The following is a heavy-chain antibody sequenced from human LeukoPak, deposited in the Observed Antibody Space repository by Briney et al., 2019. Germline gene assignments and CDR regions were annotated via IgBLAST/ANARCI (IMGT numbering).Heavy chain of an antibody. J-gene: IGHJ6*02. CDR1: GFTFGDYA. CDR3: ARKGASHMDV. D-gene: IGHD2-2*01. V-gene: IGHV3-66*01. CDR2: IYSGGST. Sequence: SGGSLRLSCTTSGFTFGDYAMSWVRQAPGKGLEWVSVIYSGGSTYYADSVKGRFTISRDNSKNTLYLQMNSLRAEDTAVYYCARKGASHMDVWGQGPTVTVSS.